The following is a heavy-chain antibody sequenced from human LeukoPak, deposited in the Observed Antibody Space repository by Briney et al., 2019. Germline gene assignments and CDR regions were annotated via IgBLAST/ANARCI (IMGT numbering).Heavy chain of an antibody. CDR1: GFTFSSYG. V-gene: IGHV3-30*18. Sequence: PGGSLRLSCAASGFTFSSYGTHWVRQAPGKGLEWVAVISYDGSNKYYADSVKGRFTISRDNSKNTLYLQMNSLRAEDTAVYYCAKGAGPGSHLFDYWGQGTLVTVSS. CDR2: ISYDGSNK. D-gene: IGHD3-10*01. CDR3: AKGAGPGSHLFDY. J-gene: IGHJ4*02.